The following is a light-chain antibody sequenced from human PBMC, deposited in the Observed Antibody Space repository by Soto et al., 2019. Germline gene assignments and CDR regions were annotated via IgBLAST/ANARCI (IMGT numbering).Light chain of an antibody. V-gene: IGKV1-39*01. J-gene: IGKJ5*01. CDR2: AAS. Sequence: DIQMTQSPSTLSASVGDRVTITCRASQSINIWLAWYPQKPGKAPKLLIFAASSLQSGVPSRFICSGAGTDCTLTVGNLQPEDVATDYCQQSYTSRITFGLGTRLEIK. CDR1: QSINIW. CDR3: QQSYTSRIT.